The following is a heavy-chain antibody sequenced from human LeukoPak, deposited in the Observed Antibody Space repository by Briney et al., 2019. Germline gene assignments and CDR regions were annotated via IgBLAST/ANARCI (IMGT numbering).Heavy chain of an antibody. J-gene: IGHJ4*02. V-gene: IGHV3-21*01. CDR3: ARETYGGNAAY. CDR1: GFTFGSYS. Sequence: GGSLRLSCAASGFTFGSYSMNWVRQAPGKGLEWVSSISSSSSYIYYADSVKGRFTISRDNAKNSLYLQMNSLRAEDTAVYYCARETYGGNAAYWGQGTLVTVSS. D-gene: IGHD4-23*01. CDR2: ISSSSSYI.